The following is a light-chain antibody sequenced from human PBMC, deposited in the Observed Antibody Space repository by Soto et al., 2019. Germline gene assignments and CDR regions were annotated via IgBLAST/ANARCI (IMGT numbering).Light chain of an antibody. Sequence: AIQLTQSPSSLSASVGDRVTITCRASQGISSALAWYQQKPGKAPKLLIYDASSLESGVPSRFSGSGSGTDFTLSISSLQPEDFATYYCQQFNSDPRTFGQWTKVEIK. CDR2: DAS. V-gene: IGKV1-13*02. CDR1: QGISSA. CDR3: QQFNSDPRT. J-gene: IGKJ1*01.